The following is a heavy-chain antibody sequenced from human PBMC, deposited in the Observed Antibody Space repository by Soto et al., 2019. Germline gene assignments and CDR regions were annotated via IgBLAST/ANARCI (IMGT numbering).Heavy chain of an antibody. V-gene: IGHV3-11*05. CDR3: ARGVRYYSSEKPANFDY. CDR1: GFTFSDYY. D-gene: IGHD3-10*01. CDR2: ISVSSSYA. Sequence: QVQLLESGGGLVKPGGSLRLSCAASGFTFSDYYMSWIRQAPGKGLECVAYISVSSSYANYADSVEGRFTISRDNAKNSLFLQMNSRRAEDTAVYYWARGVRYYSSEKPANFDYWGQGARVTVSS. J-gene: IGHJ4*02.